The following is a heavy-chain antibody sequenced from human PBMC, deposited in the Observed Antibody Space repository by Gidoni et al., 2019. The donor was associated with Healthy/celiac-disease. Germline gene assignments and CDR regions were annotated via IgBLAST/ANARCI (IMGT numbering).Heavy chain of an antibody. V-gene: IGHV3-33*01. CDR2: IWYDGSKK. D-gene: IGHD5-18*01. Sequence: QVQLVESGGGVVQPGRSLRLPLAAYGFTFSRYSKHWVRQAPGKGLVWVAVIWYDGSKKYYADSVKGRFTISRDNSKNTLYLQMNSLRAEDTAVYYCARSDTAMVTLDAFDIWGQGTMVTVSS. J-gene: IGHJ3*02. CDR3: ARSDTAMVTLDAFDI. CDR1: GFTFSRYS.